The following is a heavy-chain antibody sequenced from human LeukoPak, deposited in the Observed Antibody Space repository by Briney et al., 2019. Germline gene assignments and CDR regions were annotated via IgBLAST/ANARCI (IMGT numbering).Heavy chain of an antibody. J-gene: IGHJ5*02. CDR3: ARFVYSHGRYYYDSSSPNNWFDP. V-gene: IGHV3-48*02. Sequence: GGSLRLSCAASGFTFSSYSMNWVRQAPGKGLEWVSYISSSSSTIYYADSVKGRFTISRDNAKNSLYLQMNSLRDEDTAVYYCARFVYSHGRYYYDSSSPNNWFDPWGQGTLVTVSS. CDR1: GFTFSSYS. D-gene: IGHD3-22*01. CDR2: ISSSSSTI.